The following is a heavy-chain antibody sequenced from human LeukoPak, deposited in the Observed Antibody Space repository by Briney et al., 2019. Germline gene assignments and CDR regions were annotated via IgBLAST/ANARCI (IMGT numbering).Heavy chain of an antibody. CDR2: IYYSGST. V-gene: IGHV4-39*01. D-gene: IGHD3-10*01. J-gene: IGHJ4*02. CDR1: GGSISSSSYY. Sequence: NPSETLSLTCTVSGGSISSSSYYWGWIRQPPGKGLEWIGSIYYSGSTYYNPSLKSRVTISVDTSKNQFSLKLSSVTAADTAVYYCARAAKYYYGSETYYFFDYWGQGTLVTVSS. CDR3: ARAAKYYYGSETYYFFDY.